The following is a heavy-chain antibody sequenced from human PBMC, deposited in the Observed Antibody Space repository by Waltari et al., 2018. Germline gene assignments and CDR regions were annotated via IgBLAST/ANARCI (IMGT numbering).Heavy chain of an antibody. Sequence: QLQLQESGPGLVKPSETLSLTCTVPGGSISSSSYYWGWIRQPPGKGLEWIGSIYYSGSTYYNPSLKSRVTISVDTSKNQFSLKLSSVTAADTAVYYCARNWGLYYDSSGETPIDYWGQGTLVTVSS. D-gene: IGHD3-22*01. CDR2: IYYSGST. CDR1: GGSISSSSYY. J-gene: IGHJ4*02. CDR3: ARNWGLYYDSSGETPIDY. V-gene: IGHV4-39*07.